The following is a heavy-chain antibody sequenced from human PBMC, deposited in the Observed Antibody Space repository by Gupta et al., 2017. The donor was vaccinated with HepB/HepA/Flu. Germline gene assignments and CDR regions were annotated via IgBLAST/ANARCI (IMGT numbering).Heavy chain of an antibody. J-gene: IGHJ4*02. D-gene: IGHD6-13*01. V-gene: IGHV2-5*02. CDR2: IYWDDDK. CDR3: AQGIAAAGTSYFDY. CDR1: GFSLSTSGVG. Sequence: QITLKESGPTLVKPTQNLTLTCTFSGFSLSTSGVGVGWIRQPPGMALEWLALIYWDDDKRYSPSLKSRLTITKDTSKNPVVLTMTNMDPVDTATYYWAQGIAAAGTSYFDYWGQGTLVTVSS.